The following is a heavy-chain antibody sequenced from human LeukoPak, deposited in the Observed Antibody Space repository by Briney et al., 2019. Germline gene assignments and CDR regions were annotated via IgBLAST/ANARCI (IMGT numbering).Heavy chain of an antibody. Sequence: PGGSLRLSCAASGFTFSSYGMHWVRQAPGKGLEWVAVISYDGSNKYYADSVKGRFTISRDNSKNTLYLQMNSLRAEDTAVYYCAKGSGLLWFGESPDWFDPWGQGTLVTVSS. CDR3: AKGSGLLWFGESPDWFDP. CDR2: ISYDGSNK. D-gene: IGHD3-10*01. J-gene: IGHJ5*02. CDR1: GFTFSSYG. V-gene: IGHV3-30*18.